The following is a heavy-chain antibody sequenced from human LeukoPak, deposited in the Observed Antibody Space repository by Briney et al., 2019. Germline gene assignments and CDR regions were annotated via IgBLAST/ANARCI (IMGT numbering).Heavy chain of an antibody. CDR3: ARFRYYDSSGGYGMDV. Sequence: ASVKVSCKASGYTFTSYDINWVRQAPGQGLEWMGWMNPNSGNTGYAQKFQGRVTMTRNTSISTAYMELSSLRSEDTAVYYCARFRYYDSSGGYGMDVWGQGTTVTVSS. CDR1: GYTFTSYD. D-gene: IGHD3-22*01. V-gene: IGHV1-8*01. CDR2: MNPNSGNT. J-gene: IGHJ6*02.